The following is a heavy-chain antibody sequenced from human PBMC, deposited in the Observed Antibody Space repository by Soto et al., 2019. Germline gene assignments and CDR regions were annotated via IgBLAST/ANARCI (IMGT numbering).Heavy chain of an antibody. CDR3: ATGYDGMSDAFDI. Sequence: ASVKVSCKVSVYTLTELSMHWVRQAPGKGLEWMGGFDPEDGETIYAQKFQGRVTMTEDTSTDTAYMELSSLRSEDTAVYYCATGYDGMSDAFDIWGQGTMVTVSS. J-gene: IGHJ3*02. D-gene: IGHD1-26*01. CDR1: VYTLTELS. CDR2: FDPEDGET. V-gene: IGHV1-24*01.